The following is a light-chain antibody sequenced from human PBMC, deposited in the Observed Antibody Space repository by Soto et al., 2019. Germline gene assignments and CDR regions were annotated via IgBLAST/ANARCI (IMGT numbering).Light chain of an antibody. Sequence: QSVLTQPPSASGTPGQRVTISCSGSSSNIGSNTVNWYQQLPGTAPKLLIYSNNKRPSGVPDRFSGSKSGTSASLAISGLQSEDEADYYCAAWDDSLWVFGTGTKLTVL. CDR1: SSNIGSNT. CDR2: SNN. CDR3: AAWDDSLWV. V-gene: IGLV1-44*01. J-gene: IGLJ1*01.